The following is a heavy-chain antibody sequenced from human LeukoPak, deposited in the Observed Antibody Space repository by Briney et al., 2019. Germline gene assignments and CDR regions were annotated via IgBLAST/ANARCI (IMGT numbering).Heavy chain of an antibody. V-gene: IGHV4-4*07. J-gene: IGHJ4*02. CDR1: GGSMSSYY. Sequence: SETLSLTCTVSGGSMSSYYWSWIRPPAGKGLEWIGRIYTSGSTNYHPSLKSRVTMSLDTSKNQFSLNLNSLTAADTAVYYCATEPAADYDASGRLDYWGRGILVTVSS. CDR3: ATEPAADYDASGRLDY. D-gene: IGHD3-22*01. CDR2: IYTSGST.